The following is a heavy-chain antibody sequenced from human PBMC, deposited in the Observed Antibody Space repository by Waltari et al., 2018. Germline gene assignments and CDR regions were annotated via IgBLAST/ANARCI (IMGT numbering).Heavy chain of an antibody. CDR3: ANLAWELPVADDY. V-gene: IGHV3-23*01. J-gene: IGHJ4*02. CDR1: GFTFSSYA. CDR2: ISGSGGST. D-gene: IGHD1-26*01. Sequence: EVQLLESGGGLVQPGGSLRLSCAASGFTFSSYAMRWVRQTPGKGLEWVSAISGSGGSTYYADSVKGRFTISRDNSKNTLYLQMNSLRAEDTAVYYCANLAWELPVADDYWGQGTLVTVSS.